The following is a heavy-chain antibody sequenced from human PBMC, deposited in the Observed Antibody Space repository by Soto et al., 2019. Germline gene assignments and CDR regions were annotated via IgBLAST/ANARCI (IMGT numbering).Heavy chain of an antibody. CDR3: ARDDTPPEIRGGHYYYYYMDV. D-gene: IGHD2-2*02. V-gene: IGHV1-69*04. CDR2: IIPILGIA. CDR1: GGTFSSYT. Sequence: ASVKVSCKASGGTFSSYTISWVRQAPGQGLEWMGRIIPILGIANYAQKFQGRVTITADKSTSTAYMELSSLRSEDTAVYYCARDDTPPEIRGGHYYYYYMDVWGKGTTVTVSS. J-gene: IGHJ6*03.